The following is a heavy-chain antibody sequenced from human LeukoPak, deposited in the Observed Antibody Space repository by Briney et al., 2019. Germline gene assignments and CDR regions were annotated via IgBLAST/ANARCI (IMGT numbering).Heavy chain of an antibody. CDR3: ARNSGSGFFDY. D-gene: IGHD6-25*01. J-gene: IGHJ4*02. V-gene: IGHV4-38-2*01. CDR2: MYNSVSI. CDR1: GYSIRNGDY. Sequence: SETLSLTCVVSGYSIRNGDYWGWIRQSPGKGLEWIASMYNSVSIHYNPSLKSRVTILVDTSKNEFSLKMRSVTAADTAVYYCARNSGSGFFDYWGQGTLATVSS.